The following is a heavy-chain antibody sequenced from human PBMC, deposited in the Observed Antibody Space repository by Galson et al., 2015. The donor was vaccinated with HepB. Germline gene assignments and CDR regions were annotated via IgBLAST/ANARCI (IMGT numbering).Heavy chain of an antibody. J-gene: IGHJ4*02. D-gene: IGHD6-13*01. CDR2: INPSGGST. CDR1: GYTFTFYY. Sequence: SVKVSCKASGYTFTFYYMHWVRQAPGQGLEWMGIINPSGGSTNYAQKSQGRVTMTRDTSTSTVYMELSSLRSDDTAVYYCARGPVRGTAAAATPFEYWGQGTLVTVSS. CDR3: ARGPVRGTAAAATPFEY. V-gene: IGHV1-46*01.